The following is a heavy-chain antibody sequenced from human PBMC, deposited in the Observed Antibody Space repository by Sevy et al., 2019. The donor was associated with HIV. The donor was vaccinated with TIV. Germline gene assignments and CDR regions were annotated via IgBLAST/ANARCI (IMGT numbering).Heavy chain of an antibody. CDR2: ISYNGNT. D-gene: IGHD2-21*02. V-gene: IGHV4-59*01. CDR3: VKVAYCGGDCYPTNWFDP. Sequence: SETLSLTCTVSGGSISSFYWSWIRQPPGKGLEWIGYISYNGNTNYNSSLKSRVTISIDTSKNQFSLKLSSVTAADTAVYYCVKVAYCGGDCYPTNWFDPWGQRTLVTVSS. CDR1: GGSISSFY. J-gene: IGHJ5*02.